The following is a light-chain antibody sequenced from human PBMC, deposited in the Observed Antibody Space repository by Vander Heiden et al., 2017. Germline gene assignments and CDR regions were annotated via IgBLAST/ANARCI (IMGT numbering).Light chain of an antibody. Sequence: DIQLTQSPSFLSASVGDRVTITCRASQGISSYLAWYQQKPGKAPKLLIYAASTLQSGVPSRFSGSGYGKEFTLTISSRQPEDFAAYYCQQRNSYPSITFGQGTRLEIK. CDR3: QQRNSYPSIT. CDR1: QGISSY. V-gene: IGKV1-9*01. CDR2: AAS. J-gene: IGKJ5*01.